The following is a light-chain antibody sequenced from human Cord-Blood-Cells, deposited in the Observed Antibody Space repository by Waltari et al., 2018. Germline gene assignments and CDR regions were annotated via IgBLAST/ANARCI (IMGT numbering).Light chain of an antibody. CDR3: SSYTSSSTWV. J-gene: IGLJ3*02. CDR2: DVS. Sequence: QSALTQPASVSGSPGQSITISCTGTSSDVGGYNYVSWYQQHPGKAPQLMIYDVSKRPSGVSNRFSGSKSCNTASLTISGLQAEDEADYYCSSYTSSSTWVFGGGAKLTVL. CDR1: SSDVGGYNY. V-gene: IGLV2-14*01.